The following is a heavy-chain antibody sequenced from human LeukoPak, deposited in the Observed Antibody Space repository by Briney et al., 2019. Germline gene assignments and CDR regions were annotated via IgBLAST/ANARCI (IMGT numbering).Heavy chain of an antibody. Sequence: GGSLRLSCATSGLTFSSYWMHWVRQAPGKGLVWVSRIKSDGSSTNYADSVKGRFTISRDNAKNSLYLQMNSLRAEDTAVYYCAELGITMIGGVWGKGTTVTISS. CDR1: GLTFSSYW. V-gene: IGHV3-74*01. J-gene: IGHJ6*04. CDR3: AELGITMIGGV. CDR2: IKSDGSST. D-gene: IGHD3-10*02.